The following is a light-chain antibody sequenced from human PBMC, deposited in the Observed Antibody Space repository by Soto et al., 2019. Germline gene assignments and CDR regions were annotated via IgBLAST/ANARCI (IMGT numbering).Light chain of an antibody. V-gene: IGKV1-5*03. J-gene: IGKJ3*01. Sequence: DIQMTQSPSTLSASVGDRVTITCRASQNINDWLAWYQQKPGKAPRLLIYKASTLESGVPSRFSGSGFGTEFTLTISSLQPDDFATYYCQQYNTYSFTFGPGDKVDI. CDR3: QQYNTYSFT. CDR2: KAS. CDR1: QNINDW.